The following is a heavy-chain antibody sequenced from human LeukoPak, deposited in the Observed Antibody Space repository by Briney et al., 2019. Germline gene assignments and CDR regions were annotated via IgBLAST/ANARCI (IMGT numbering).Heavy chain of an antibody. D-gene: IGHD3-16*01. Sequence: ASVKVSCKASEYTFTNYDINWVRQATEQGLEWMGWINPNSGNTGYTQRFQGRVTMTRNTSLSTAYMELTSLKSEDTAVYYCARSLGTYWGKDFLNWFDPWGQGTLVTVSS. V-gene: IGHV1-8*01. CDR3: ARSLGTYWGKDFLNWFDP. CDR1: EYTFTNYD. CDR2: INPNSGNT. J-gene: IGHJ5*02.